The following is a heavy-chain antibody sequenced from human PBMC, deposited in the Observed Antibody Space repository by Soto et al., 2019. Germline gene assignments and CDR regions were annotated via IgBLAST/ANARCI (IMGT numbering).Heavy chain of an antibody. Sequence: EVQLVESGGGLVQPGGSLRLSCAASGFSFNTYEMNWVRQAPGKGLEWVSYISSSGSTIYYADSVQGRFTVSRDNGKNSLYLQMNSLKAEDTAFDYCAYGGSCDYWGQGTQVTVSS. CDR1: GFSFNTYE. D-gene: IGHD1-26*01. CDR2: ISSSGSTI. J-gene: IGHJ4*02. V-gene: IGHV3-48*03. CDR3: AYGGSCDY.